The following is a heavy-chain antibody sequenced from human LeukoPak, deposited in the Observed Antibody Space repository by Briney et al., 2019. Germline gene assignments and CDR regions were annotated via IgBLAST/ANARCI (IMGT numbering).Heavy chain of an antibody. CDR3: ARTYCGDDCNIRYFDY. CDR2: INPSGGDT. V-gene: IGHV1-46*01. Sequence: GASVKVSCKASGYTFTSYYMHWVRQAPGQGLEWLGIINPSGGDTKYAQKFQGRVTMTRDKSTSTVYMELSSLRSEDTAVYYCARTYCGDDCNIRYFDYWGQGTLVTVSS. CDR1: GYTFTSYY. J-gene: IGHJ4*02. D-gene: IGHD2-21*02.